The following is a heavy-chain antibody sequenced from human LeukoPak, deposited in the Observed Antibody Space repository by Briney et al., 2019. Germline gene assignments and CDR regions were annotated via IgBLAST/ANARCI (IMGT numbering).Heavy chain of an antibody. V-gene: IGHV1-69*01. CDR1: GGTFSSYA. Sequence: SVKVSCKASGGTFSSYAISWVRQAPGQGLEWMGGIIPILGTANYAQKFQGRVTITADESTSTAYMELSSLRSEDTAVYYCARDFSSSWLYYYYYYGMDVWGQGTKVSVSS. J-gene: IGHJ6*02. CDR3: ARDFSSSWLYYYYYYGMDV. CDR2: IIPILGTA. D-gene: IGHD6-13*01.